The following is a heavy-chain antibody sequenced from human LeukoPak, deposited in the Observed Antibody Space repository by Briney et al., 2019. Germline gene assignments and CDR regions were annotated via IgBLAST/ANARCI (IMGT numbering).Heavy chain of an antibody. CDR3: AREAGSGSYYPFDY. Sequence: ASVKVSCKASGYTFINYGISWVRQATGHGLECMGWISAYNGDTNYAQKFQGRVTMSTDPSPGTAYMELRSLRSDDTAVYYCAREAGSGSYYPFDYWGQGTLVTVSS. D-gene: IGHD3-10*01. CDR1: GYTFINYG. CDR2: ISAYNGDT. J-gene: IGHJ4*02. V-gene: IGHV1-18*01.